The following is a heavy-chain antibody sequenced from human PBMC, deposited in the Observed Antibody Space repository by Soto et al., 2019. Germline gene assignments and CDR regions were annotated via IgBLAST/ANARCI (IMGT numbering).Heavy chain of an antibody. Sequence: SETLSLTCTVSGGSISSSSYYWGWIRQPPGKGLEWIGSIYYSGSTYYNPSLKSRVTISVDTSKNQFSLKLSSVTAADTAVYYCARHGRSGYDSYWFDPWGQGTLVTVSS. J-gene: IGHJ5*02. D-gene: IGHD5-12*01. CDR3: ARHGRSGYDSYWFDP. CDR1: GGSISSSSYY. V-gene: IGHV4-39*01. CDR2: IYYSGST.